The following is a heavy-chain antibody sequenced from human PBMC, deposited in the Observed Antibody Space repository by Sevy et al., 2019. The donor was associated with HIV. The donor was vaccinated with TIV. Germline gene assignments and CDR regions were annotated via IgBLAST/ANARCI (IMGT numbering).Heavy chain of an antibody. V-gene: IGHV4-34*01. J-gene: IGHJ6*02. CDR1: GGSFSGYY. Sequence: SETLSLTCAVYGGSFSGYYWSWIRQPPGKGLEWIGEINHSGSTNYNPSLKSRVTISVDTSKNQFSLKLSSVTAADTAVYYCARLNIVVVPAAILGMDVWGQGTTVTV. CDR3: ARLNIVVVPAAILGMDV. D-gene: IGHD2-2*01. CDR2: INHSGST.